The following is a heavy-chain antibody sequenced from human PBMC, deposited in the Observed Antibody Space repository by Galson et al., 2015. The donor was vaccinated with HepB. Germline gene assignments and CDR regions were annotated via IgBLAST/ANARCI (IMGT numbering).Heavy chain of an antibody. V-gene: IGHV3-48*04. CDR3: ARVGRPLLGEWYFDL. Sequence: SLRLSCAASGFTFSSYSMNWVRQAPGKGLEWVSYISSSSSTIYYADSVKGRFTISRDNAKNSLYLQMNSLRAEDTAVYYCARVGRPLLGEWYFDLWGRGTLVTVSS. CDR1: GFTFSSYS. CDR2: ISSSSSTI. D-gene: IGHD3-10*01. J-gene: IGHJ2*01.